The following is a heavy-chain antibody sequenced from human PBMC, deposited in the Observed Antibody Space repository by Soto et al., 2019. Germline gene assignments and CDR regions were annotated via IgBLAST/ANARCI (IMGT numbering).Heavy chain of an antibody. V-gene: IGHV3-11*01. CDR2: ISSNSGAI. Sequence: QVQLVESGGGLVKPGGSLSLSCAASRFTFSDYYMSWIRQAPGKGLEWISSISSNSGAIFYADSVKGRFTISRDNANNSLYLQMSILRAEETAVYYCARMFSRYDPLYYFDSWGQGTLVTVSS. D-gene: IGHD1-1*01. CDR3: ARMFSRYDPLYYFDS. CDR1: RFTFSDYY. J-gene: IGHJ4*02.